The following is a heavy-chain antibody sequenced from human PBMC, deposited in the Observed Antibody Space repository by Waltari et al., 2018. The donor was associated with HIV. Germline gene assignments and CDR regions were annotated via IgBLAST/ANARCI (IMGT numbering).Heavy chain of an antibody. D-gene: IGHD1-26*01. V-gene: IGHV3-21*01. J-gene: IGHJ4*02. CDR1: GSPSVAIR. Sequence: EVQLVESGGGLVKPGGSLSLSGSASGSPSVAIRLNWFRQAPGKGLEWVSSISSSSSYIYYADSVKGRFTISRDNAKNSLYLQMNSLRAEDTAVYYCARDSGSSRAFDYWGQGTLVTVSS. CDR3: ARDSGSSRAFDY. CDR2: ISSSSSYI.